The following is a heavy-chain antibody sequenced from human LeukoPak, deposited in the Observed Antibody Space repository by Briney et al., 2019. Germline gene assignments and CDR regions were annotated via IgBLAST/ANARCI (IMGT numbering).Heavy chain of an antibody. Sequence: SETLSLTCTVSGGSISNYYWSWIRQPPGKGLEWIGYIYYSESTNYNPSLKSRVTISVDTSKNQFSLRLNSVTAADTAVYYCARSGSGYGDYTTAFDYWGQGTLVTVSS. J-gene: IGHJ4*02. CDR2: IYYSEST. V-gene: IGHV4-59*01. D-gene: IGHD4-17*01. CDR3: ARSGSGYGDYTTAFDY. CDR1: GGSISNYY.